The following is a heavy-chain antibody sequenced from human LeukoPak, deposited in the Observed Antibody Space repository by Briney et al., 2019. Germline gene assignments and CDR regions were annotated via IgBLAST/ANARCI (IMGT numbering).Heavy chain of an antibody. CDR2: IYYSGST. V-gene: IGHV4-31*03. CDR3: ARVQPPYGRTFDY. J-gene: IGHJ4*02. CDR1: GGSISSGGYY. Sequence: SQTLSLTCTVSGGSISSGGYYWSWIRQHPGKGLEWIGYIYYSGSTYYNPSLKSRVTISVDTSKNQFSLKLSSVTAADTAVYYCARVQPPYGRTFDYWGQGTLVTVSS. D-gene: IGHD4-17*01.